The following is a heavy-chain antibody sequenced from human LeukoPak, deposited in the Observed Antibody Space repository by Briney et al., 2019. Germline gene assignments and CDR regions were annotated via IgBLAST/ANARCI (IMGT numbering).Heavy chain of an antibody. CDR3: AKHSLSSYSLAAFDI. V-gene: IGHV4-59*08. Sequence: PSETLSLTCTVAGGSISSYYWSWLRQPTGKGLEWLGYIYYSGSNNYHPSLTTPVPISVYTSTHQFSLKLSSVTAADTAVYYCAKHSLSSYSLAAFDIWGQGTMLTVSS. J-gene: IGHJ3*02. CDR1: GGSISSYY. CDR2: IYYSGSN. D-gene: IGHD6-6*01.